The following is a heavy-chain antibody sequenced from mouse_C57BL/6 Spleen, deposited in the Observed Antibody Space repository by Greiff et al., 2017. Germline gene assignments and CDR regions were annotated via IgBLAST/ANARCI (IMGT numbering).Heavy chain of an antibody. Sequence: QVQLQQSGPELVKPGASVKISCKASGYAFSSSWMHWVNQRPGKGLEWIGWIYPGGGDTNYNGTFKGKATLTADKSSSTAYMQLSSLTSEDSAVYFCARRLVRLGGYAMDYWGQGTSVTVSS. CDR3: ARRLVRLGGYAMDY. D-gene: IGHD1-1*01. J-gene: IGHJ4*01. CDR2: IYPGGGDT. CDR1: GYAFSSSW. V-gene: IGHV1-82*01.